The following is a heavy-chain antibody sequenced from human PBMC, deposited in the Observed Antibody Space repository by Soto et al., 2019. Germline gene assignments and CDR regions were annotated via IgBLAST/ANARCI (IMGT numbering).Heavy chain of an antibody. CDR1: GGSISSSSSY. CDR3: ARRGLVGAPTFDY. J-gene: IGHJ4*02. V-gene: IGHV4-39*01. Sequence: QLQLQESGPGLVKPSETLSLTCTVSGGSISSSSSYWGWIRQPPGKGLEWIAGIYYSGSTYYNPSLKRLVTISVDPSKNQFSLKLSAVTAADTAVYYCARRGLVGAPTFDYWGQGTLVTVSS. D-gene: IGHD1-26*01. CDR2: IYYSGST.